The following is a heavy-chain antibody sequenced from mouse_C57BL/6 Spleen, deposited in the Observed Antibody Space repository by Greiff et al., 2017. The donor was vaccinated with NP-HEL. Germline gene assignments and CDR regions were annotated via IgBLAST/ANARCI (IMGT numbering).Heavy chain of an antibody. Sequence: VQLQQPGAELVKPGASVKMSCKASGYTFTSYWITWVKQRPGQGLEWIGDIYPGSGSTYYNEKFKSKATLTVDTSSSTAYMQLSSLTSEDSAVYYCARSGYYEYDEELVWFAYWGQGTLVTVSA. CDR1: GYTFTSYW. J-gene: IGHJ3*01. D-gene: IGHD2-4*01. CDR2: IYPGSGST. CDR3: ARSGYYEYDEELVWFAY. V-gene: IGHV1-55*01.